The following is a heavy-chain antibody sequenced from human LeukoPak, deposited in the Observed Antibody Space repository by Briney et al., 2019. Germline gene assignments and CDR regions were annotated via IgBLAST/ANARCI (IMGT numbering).Heavy chain of an antibody. J-gene: IGHJ4*02. CDR3: ASITMVRGVYFDY. CDR1: GFTFSDYY. D-gene: IGHD3-10*01. Sequence: GGSLRLSCAASGFTFSDYYMSWIRQAPGKGLEWVSYISSSSYTNYADSVKGRFTISRDNAKNSLYLQMNSLRAEDTAVYYCASITMVRGVYFDYWGQGTLVTVSS. CDR2: ISSSSYT. V-gene: IGHV3-11*03.